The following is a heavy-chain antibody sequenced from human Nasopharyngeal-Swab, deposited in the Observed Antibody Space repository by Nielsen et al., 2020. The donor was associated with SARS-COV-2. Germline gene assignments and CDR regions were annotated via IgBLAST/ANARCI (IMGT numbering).Heavy chain of an antibody. CDR1: GFTFSSYW. CDR3: ARSTSSSWYRPLDY. V-gene: IGHV3-7*03. D-gene: IGHD6-13*01. CDR2: IKQDGSEK. J-gene: IGHJ4*02. Sequence: GESLKISCAASGFTFSSYWMSWVRQAPGKGREWVANIKQDGSEKYYVDSVKGRFTISRDNAKHSLYLQMNSLRAEDAAVYYCARSTSSSWYRPLDYWGQGTLV.